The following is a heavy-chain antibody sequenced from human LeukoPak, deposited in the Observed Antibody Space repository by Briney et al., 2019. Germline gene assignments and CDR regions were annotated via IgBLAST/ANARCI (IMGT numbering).Heavy chain of an antibody. CDR2: ISAYNGNT. V-gene: IGHV1-18*01. D-gene: IGHD3-10*01. CDR3: ARDQTLEPLWFGANYGVDV. Sequence: ASVKVSCKASGYTFTSYGISWVRQAPGQGLEWMGWISAYNGNTNYAQELQGSVTMTTDTSTSTAYMELRSLTSDDTAVYYSARDQTLEPLWFGANYGVDVWGQGTTVTVSS. J-gene: IGHJ6*02. CDR1: GYTFTSYG.